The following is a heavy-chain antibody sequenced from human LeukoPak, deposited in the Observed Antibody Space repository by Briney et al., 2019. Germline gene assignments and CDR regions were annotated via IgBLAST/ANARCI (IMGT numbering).Heavy chain of an antibody. CDR2: ISAYNGNT. D-gene: IGHD4-17*01. CDR3: ASQPDYGDLNY. CDR1: GYTFTSYG. J-gene: IGHJ4*02. Sequence: ASVKVSCKASGYTFTSYGINWVRQAPGQGPEWMGWISAYNGNTNYAHKVQGRVTMTTDTSTSTAYIELRSLRSDDTAVYYCASQPDYGDLNYWGQGTLVTVSS. V-gene: IGHV1-18*01.